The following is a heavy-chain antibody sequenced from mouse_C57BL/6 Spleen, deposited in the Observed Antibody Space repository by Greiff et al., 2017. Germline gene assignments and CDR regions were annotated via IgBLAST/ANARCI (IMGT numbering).Heavy chain of an antibody. CDR1: GYAFSSSW. Sequence: VQLVESGPELVKPGASVKISCKASGYAFSSSWMNWVKQRPGKGLEWIGRIYPGDGDTNYNGKFKGKATLTADKSSSTAYMQLSSLTSEDSAVYFCARSYYNEAMDYWGQGTSVTVSS. J-gene: IGHJ4*01. V-gene: IGHV1-82*01. D-gene: IGHD2-12*01. CDR3: ARSYYNEAMDY. CDR2: IYPGDGDT.